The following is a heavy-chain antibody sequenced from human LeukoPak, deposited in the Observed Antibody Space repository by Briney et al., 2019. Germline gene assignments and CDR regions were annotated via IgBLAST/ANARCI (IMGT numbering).Heavy chain of an antibody. J-gene: IGHJ3*02. D-gene: IGHD6-19*01. Sequence: GGSLRLSCAGSGFILRTYVMAWLRQAPGKGLECVSGVSGSGGATYYADSVKGRFTISRDTSKNTVFLQVNSLRAEDTAVYYCAKRLGPGGFDIWGQGTTVTVSS. CDR2: VSGSGGAT. CDR3: AKRLGPGGFDI. CDR1: GFILRTYV. V-gene: IGHV3-23*01.